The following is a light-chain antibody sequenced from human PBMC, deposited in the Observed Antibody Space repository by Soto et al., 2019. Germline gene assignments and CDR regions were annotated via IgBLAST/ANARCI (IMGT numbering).Light chain of an antibody. CDR3: QQYDIWPPYT. V-gene: IGKV3-15*01. CDR2: DAS. Sequence: EVVLTQSPASLSASPGERVTLSYRASQNIRSSLAWYQQRPGQAPRLLIYDASTRATGIPPRFSGGGSGTEFTVTISSLQSEDFAIYYRQQYDIWPPYTFGQGTKVDIK. J-gene: IGKJ2*01. CDR1: QNIRSS.